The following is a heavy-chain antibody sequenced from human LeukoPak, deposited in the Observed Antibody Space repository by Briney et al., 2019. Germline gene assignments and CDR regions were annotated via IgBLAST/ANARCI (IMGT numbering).Heavy chain of an antibody. CDR2: ISGSGGST. V-gene: IGHV3-23*01. CDR1: GFTFSSYA. D-gene: IGHD2-2*01. CDR3: AKDNLYCSSTSCYVDY. Sequence: GGSLRLSCAASGFTFSSYAMSWVRQAPGKGLEWVSAISGSGGSTHYADSVKGRFTISRDNSKNTLYLQMNSLRAEDTAVYYCAKDNLYCSSTSCYVDYWGQGTLVTVSS. J-gene: IGHJ4*02.